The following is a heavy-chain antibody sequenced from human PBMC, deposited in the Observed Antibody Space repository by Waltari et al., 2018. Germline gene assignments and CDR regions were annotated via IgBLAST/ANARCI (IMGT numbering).Heavy chain of an antibody. CDR2: MNPNNGDT. Sequence: QVQLVQSGPEVREPGASVTVSCQASGHPCTSYDINWVRQAPGEGLEWIGWMNPNNGDTAFAQKLQGRVTLARNTSISTAYMELSSLTSDDTAMYYCATGPAAWWAFDVWGQGTMVAVSS. CDR3: ATGPAAWWAFDV. J-gene: IGHJ3*01. CDR1: GHPCTSYD. V-gene: IGHV1-8*01. D-gene: IGHD2-8*02.